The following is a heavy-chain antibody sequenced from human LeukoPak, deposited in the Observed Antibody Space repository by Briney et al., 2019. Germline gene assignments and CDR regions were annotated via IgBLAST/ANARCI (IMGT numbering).Heavy chain of an antibody. CDR3: ARPNGITMVRGVIGY. D-gene: IGHD3-10*01. J-gene: IGHJ4*02. V-gene: IGHV1-58*02. CDR2: IVVGSGNT. Sequence: ASVKVSCKASGFTFTSSAMQWVRQARGQRLEWIGWIVVGSGNTDYAQKFQERVTITRDMSTSTAYMELSSLRSDDTAVYYCARPNGITMVRGVIGYWGQGTLVTVSS. CDR1: GFTFTSSA.